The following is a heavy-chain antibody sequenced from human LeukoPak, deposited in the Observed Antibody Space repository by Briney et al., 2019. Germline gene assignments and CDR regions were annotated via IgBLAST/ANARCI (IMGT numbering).Heavy chain of an antibody. V-gene: IGHV1-8*01. CDR2: MNPNSGNT. CDR3: AXGVXRLITMIVRYAFDI. J-gene: IGHJ3*02. Sequence: ASVKVSCKASGYTFTSYDINWVRQATGQGLEWMGWMNPNSGNTGYAQKFQGRVTMTRNTSISTAYMELSSLRSEDTAVYYCAXGVXRLITMIVRYAFDIWGQGTMVTVSS. D-gene: IGHD3-22*01. CDR1: GYTFTSYD.